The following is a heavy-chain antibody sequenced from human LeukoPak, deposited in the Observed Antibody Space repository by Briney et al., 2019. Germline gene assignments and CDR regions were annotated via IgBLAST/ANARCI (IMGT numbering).Heavy chain of an antibody. CDR2: ISAYNGNT. V-gene: IGHV1-18*04. Sequence: ASVKVSCKASGYIFTDYYIHWVRQAPGQGLEWMGWISAYNGNTNYAQKLQGRVTMTTDTSTSTAYMELRSLRSDDTAVYYCARILRGYCSGGSCYDFDYWGQGTLVTVSS. D-gene: IGHD2-15*01. J-gene: IGHJ4*02. CDR3: ARILRGYCSGGSCYDFDY. CDR1: GYIFTDYY.